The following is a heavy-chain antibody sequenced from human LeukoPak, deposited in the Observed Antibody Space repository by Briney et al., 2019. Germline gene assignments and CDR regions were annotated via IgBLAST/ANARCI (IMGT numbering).Heavy chain of an antibody. J-gene: IGHJ6*03. CDR3: ARTQNLGWNYVFNYYYYMDV. D-gene: IGHD1-7*01. CDR2: IYYSGST. Sequence: PSQTLSPTCTVSGGSISSGGYYWSWIRQHPGKGLEWIGYIYYSGSTYYNPSLKSRVTISVDTSKNQFSLKLSSVTAADTAVYYCARTQNLGWNYVFNYYYYMDVWGKGTTVTVSS. CDR1: GGSISSGGYY. V-gene: IGHV4-31*03.